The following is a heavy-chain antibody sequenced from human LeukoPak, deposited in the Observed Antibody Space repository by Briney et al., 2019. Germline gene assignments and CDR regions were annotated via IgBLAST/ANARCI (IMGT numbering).Heavy chain of an antibody. CDR1: GFTFNTYG. CDR3: ARNLRYYYGSGDY. J-gene: IGHJ4*02. Sequence: GGSLRLSCAASGFTFNTYGMSWVRQAPGKGLEWVSGISGSGGATYYADSVKGRFTISRDDPHNTLYLQMNSLRAEDTAVYYCARNLRYYYGSGDYWGQGTLVTVSS. D-gene: IGHD3-10*01. V-gene: IGHV3-23*01. CDR2: ISGSGGAT.